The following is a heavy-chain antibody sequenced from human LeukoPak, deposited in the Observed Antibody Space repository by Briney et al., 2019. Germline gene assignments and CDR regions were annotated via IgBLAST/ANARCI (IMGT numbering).Heavy chain of an antibody. D-gene: IGHD3-3*01. CDR3: ARAHYDFWSGYYTAEDY. V-gene: IGHV1-2*06. CDR2: INPNSGGT. J-gene: IGHJ4*02. Sequence: ASVKVSCKASGYTFTGYYMHWVRQAPGQGLEWMGRINPNSGGTNYAQKFQGRVTMTRDTSISTAYMELSRLRSDDTAVYYCARAHYDFWSGYYTAEDYWGQGTLVTVSS. CDR1: GYTFTGYY.